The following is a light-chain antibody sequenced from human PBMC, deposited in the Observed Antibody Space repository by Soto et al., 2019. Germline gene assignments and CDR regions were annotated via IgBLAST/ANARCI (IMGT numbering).Light chain of an antibody. CDR2: GNS. CDR3: QSYDSSLSAWV. J-gene: IGLJ3*02. Sequence: QSVLTQPPSVSGAPGQRVTMSCTGSSSNIGAGYDVQWYRQLPGTAPKLLIYGNSNRPSGVPDRFSGSKSGTSASLAITGLQADDEADYYCQSYDSSLSAWVFGGGTKVTVL. V-gene: IGLV1-40*01. CDR1: SSNIGAGYD.